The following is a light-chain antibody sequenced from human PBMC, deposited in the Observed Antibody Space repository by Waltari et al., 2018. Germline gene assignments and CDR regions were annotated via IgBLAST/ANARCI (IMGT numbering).Light chain of an antibody. CDR1: TSDVGGPNY. CDR3: SSYTSSSTRV. Sequence: QSTLTPPASVSGSPGQSITISCTGTTSDVGGPNYVSWYQQHPGKAPKLVIYDVSSRPSGVSNRFSGSKSGNTASLTIYGLQAEDEADYYCSSYTSSSTRVFGTGTRVTVL. CDR2: DVS. J-gene: IGLJ1*01. V-gene: IGLV2-14*03.